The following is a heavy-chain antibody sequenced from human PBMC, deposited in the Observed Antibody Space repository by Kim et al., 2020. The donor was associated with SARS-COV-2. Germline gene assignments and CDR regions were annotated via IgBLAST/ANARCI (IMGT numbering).Heavy chain of an antibody. CDR3: AKDNKGDTYGQKH. CDR2: ISWNSGAV. V-gene: IGHV3-9*01. CDR1: GFTFDDYA. J-gene: IGHJ4*02. Sequence: GGSLRLSCAASGFTFDDYAMHWVRQGPGKGLEWVSGISWNSGAVAYADSVKGRFTISRDNAQKSLYLEMNDLRPEDTALYYCAKDNKGDTYGQKHWGQGTLVTVSS. D-gene: IGHD5-18*01.